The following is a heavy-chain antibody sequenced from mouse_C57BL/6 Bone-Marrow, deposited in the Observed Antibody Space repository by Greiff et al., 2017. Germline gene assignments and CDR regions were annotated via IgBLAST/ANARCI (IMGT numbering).Heavy chain of an antibody. J-gene: IGHJ2*01. CDR2: INPGSGGT. CDR1: GYTFTNYL. V-gene: IGHV1-54*01. Sequence: QVQLQQSGAELVRPGASVKVSCKASGYTFTNYLIEWVKQRPGQGLEWIGLINPGSGGTNYNEKFKGKATLTADKSSSTAYMQRSSLTSEDAAVYFCAMRDGYCCDYWGQGTTLTVSS. CDR3: AMRDGYCCDY. D-gene: IGHD2-3*01.